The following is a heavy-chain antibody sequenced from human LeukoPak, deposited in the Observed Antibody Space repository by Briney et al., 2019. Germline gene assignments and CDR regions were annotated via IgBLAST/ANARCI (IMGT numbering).Heavy chain of an antibody. V-gene: IGHV4-38-2*02. CDR2: IYHSGSA. J-gene: IGHJ5*02. D-gene: IGHD2-2*01. CDR1: GYSISSGYQ. CDR3: ARDPRWLTPDCTSTSCYENYFDP. Sequence: SETLSLTCGVSGYSISSGYQWAWIRQSPGKGLEWIGSIYHSGSAHYNPSLKSRITISVETSKNQFSLNMYSVTAADTAVYYCARDPRWLTPDCTSTSCYENYFDPWGQGTLVTVSS.